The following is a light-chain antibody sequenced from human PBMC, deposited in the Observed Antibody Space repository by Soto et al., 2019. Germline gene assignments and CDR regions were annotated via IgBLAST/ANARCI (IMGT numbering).Light chain of an antibody. CDR1: QSISSY. J-gene: IGKJ2*01. CDR2: AAS. Sequence: DIQMTQSASSLSASVGDRVTITCPASQSISSYLNWYQQKPGKAPKLLIYAASSLQSGVPSRFSRTESGTDFPLTIRSLQPEDFAVYFCPQTYMVPYTFGQGTKVDIK. CDR3: PQTYMVPYT. V-gene: IGKV1-39*01.